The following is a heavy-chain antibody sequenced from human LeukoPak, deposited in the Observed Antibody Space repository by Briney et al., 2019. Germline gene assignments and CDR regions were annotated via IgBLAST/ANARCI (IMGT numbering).Heavy chain of an antibody. CDR3: ARRGSRIYYDSSGYPFDY. J-gene: IGHJ4*02. V-gene: IGHV1-46*01. CDR2: INPSGGST. D-gene: IGHD3-22*01. CDR1: GYTFTSYY. Sequence: GASVKVSCKASGYTFTSYYMHWVRQAPGQGLEWMGIINPSGGSTSYAQKFQGRVTMTRDTSIGTAYMELSRLRSDDTAVYYCARRGSRIYYDSSGYPFDYWGQGTLVTVSS.